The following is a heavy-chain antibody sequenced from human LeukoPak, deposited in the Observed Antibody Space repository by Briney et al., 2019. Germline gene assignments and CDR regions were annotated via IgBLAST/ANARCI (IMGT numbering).Heavy chain of an antibody. V-gene: IGHV3-21*01. CDR3: ARDDGYCSGGSCSLDY. J-gene: IGHJ4*02. Sequence: GSLRLSCAASGFTFSSYSMNWVRQAPGKGLEWVSSISSSSSYIYYADSVKGRFTISRDNAKNSLYLQMNSLRAEDTAVYYCARDDGYCSGGSCSLDYWGQGTLVTVSS. D-gene: IGHD2-15*01. CDR2: ISSSSSYI. CDR1: GFTFSSYS.